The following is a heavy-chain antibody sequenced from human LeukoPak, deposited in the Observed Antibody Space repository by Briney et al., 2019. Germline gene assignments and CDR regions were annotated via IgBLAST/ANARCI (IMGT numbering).Heavy chain of an antibody. CDR1: GGSYSGYY. V-gene: IGHV4-34*01. CDR3: ARVPHRYSSGWYGRFSFDY. J-gene: IGHJ4*02. CDR2: INHSGST. D-gene: IGHD6-19*01. Sequence: SETLSLXCAVYGGSYSGYYWSWIRQPPGKGLEWIGEINHSGSTNYNPSLKSRVTISVDTSKNQFSLKLSSVTAADTAVYYCARVPHRYSSGWYGRFSFDYWGQGTLVTVSS.